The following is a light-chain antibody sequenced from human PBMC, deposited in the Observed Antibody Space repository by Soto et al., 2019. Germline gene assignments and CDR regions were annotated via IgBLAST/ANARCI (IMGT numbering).Light chain of an antibody. CDR1: SSNIGSNT. Sequence: QSVLTQLPSASGTPGQRVTISCSGSSSNIGSNTVNWYQQLPGTAPKLVIYSNNQRPSGVPDRFSGSKSGTSASLAISGLQSEDEADYYCVAWDDSLNGYVVFGGGTKVTV. V-gene: IGLV1-44*01. CDR3: VAWDDSLNGYVV. CDR2: SNN. J-gene: IGLJ2*01.